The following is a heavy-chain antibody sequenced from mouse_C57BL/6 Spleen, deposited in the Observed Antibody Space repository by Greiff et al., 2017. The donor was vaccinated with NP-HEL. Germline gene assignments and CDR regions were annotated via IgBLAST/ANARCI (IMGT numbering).Heavy chain of an antibody. Sequence: QVQLQQPGAELVMPGASVKLSCKASGYTFTSYWMHWVKQRPGQGLEWIGEIDPSDSYTNYNQKFKGKSTLTVDKSSSTAYMQRSSLTSEDSAVYYCARPIYYDYDEGYYFDYWGQGTTLTVSS. J-gene: IGHJ2*01. CDR2: IDPSDSYT. CDR3: ARPIYYDYDEGYYFDY. CDR1: GYTFTSYW. D-gene: IGHD2-4*01. V-gene: IGHV1-69*01.